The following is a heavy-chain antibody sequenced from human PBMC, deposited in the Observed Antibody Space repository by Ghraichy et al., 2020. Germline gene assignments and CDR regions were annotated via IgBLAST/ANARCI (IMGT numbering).Heavy chain of an antibody. Sequence: SETLSLTCTVSGGSISSYYWSWIRQPPGKGLEWIGYIYYSGSTNYNPSLKSRVTISVDTSKNQFSLKLSSVTAADTAVYYCARDQGVGYNYGSYYYYGMDVWGQGTTVTVSS. J-gene: IGHJ6*02. CDR1: GGSISSYY. D-gene: IGHD5-18*01. CDR2: IYYSGST. V-gene: IGHV4-59*01. CDR3: ARDQGVGYNYGSYYYYGMDV.